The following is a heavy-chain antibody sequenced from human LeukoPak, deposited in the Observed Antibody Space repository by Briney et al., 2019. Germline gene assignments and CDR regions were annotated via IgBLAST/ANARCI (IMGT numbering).Heavy chain of an antibody. J-gene: IGHJ4*02. CDR2: IYSGGST. CDR1: GFTVSSNY. Sequence: GGSLRLSCAASGFTVSSNYMSWVRQAPGKGLGWVSVIYSGGSTYYADSVKGRFTISRDNSKNTLYLQMNSLRAEDTAVYYCARDLSSSGYYADYWGQGALVTVSS. D-gene: IGHD3-22*01. V-gene: IGHV3-53*01. CDR3: ARDLSSSGYYADY.